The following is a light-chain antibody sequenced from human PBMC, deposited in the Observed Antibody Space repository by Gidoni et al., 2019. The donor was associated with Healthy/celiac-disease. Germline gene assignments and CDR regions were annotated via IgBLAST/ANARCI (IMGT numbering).Light chain of an antibody. J-gene: IGKJ4*01. CDR3: QQRSNWPPVLT. Sequence: EIVFTQSPATLSLSPGERATLACRASQSVSSYLAWYQQKPGQDPRLLIYDASNRATGIPARFSGSGSGTDFTLTISSLEPEDFAVYYCQQRSNWPPVLTFGGGTKVEIK. CDR2: DAS. CDR1: QSVSSY. V-gene: IGKV3-11*01.